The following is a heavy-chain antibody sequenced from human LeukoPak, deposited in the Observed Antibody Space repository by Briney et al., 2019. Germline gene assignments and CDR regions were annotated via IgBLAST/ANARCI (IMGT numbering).Heavy chain of an antibody. J-gene: IGHJ4*02. CDR3: AAHLLGSSWPRANRDYYFDY. CDR1: GYTFTSYG. D-gene: IGHD6-13*01. Sequence: ASVKVSCKASGYTFTSYGISWARQAPGQGLEWMGWISAYNGNTNYAQKLQGRVTMTTDTSTSTAYMELRSLRSDDTAVYYCAAHLLGSSWPRANRDYYFDYWGQGTLVTVSS. CDR2: ISAYNGNT. V-gene: IGHV1-18*01.